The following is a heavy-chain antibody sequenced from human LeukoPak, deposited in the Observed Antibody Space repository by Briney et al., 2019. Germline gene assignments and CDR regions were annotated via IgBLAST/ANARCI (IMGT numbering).Heavy chain of an antibody. Sequence: GGSLRLSCAASGFTFSDYYMSWIRQAPGKGLEWVSYISSSGSTIYYADSVKGRFTISRDNAKNSLYLQMNSLRAEDTAVYYCARADCSSSSCYTVSYWGQGTLVTVSS. CDR3: ARADCSSSSCYTVSY. V-gene: IGHV3-11*04. J-gene: IGHJ4*02. D-gene: IGHD2-2*02. CDR2: ISSSGSTI. CDR1: GFTFSDYY.